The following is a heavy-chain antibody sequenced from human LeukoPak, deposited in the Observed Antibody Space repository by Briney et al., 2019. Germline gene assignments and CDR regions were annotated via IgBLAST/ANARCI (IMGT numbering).Heavy chain of an antibody. CDR3: ARAARFLEWLGYFDY. J-gene: IGHJ4*02. CDR1: GFTFSSYG. Sequence: PGGSLRLSCAASGFTFSSYGMHWVRQAPGKGLEWVAFIRYDGSNKYYADSVKGRFTISRDNSKNTLYLQMNSLRAEDTAVYYCARAARFLEWLGYFDYWGQGTLVTVSS. CDR2: IRYDGSNK. D-gene: IGHD3-3*01. V-gene: IGHV3-30*02.